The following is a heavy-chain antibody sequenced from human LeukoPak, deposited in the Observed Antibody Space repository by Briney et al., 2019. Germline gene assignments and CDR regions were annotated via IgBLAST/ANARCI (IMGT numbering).Heavy chain of an antibody. V-gene: IGHV3-23*01. Sequence: ETLSLTCTVSGGSISSSNYYWGWIRQPPGKGLEWVSAISGSGGSTYYADSVKGRFTISRDNSKNTLYLQMNSLRAEDTAVYYCANGAGSGSYYCWGQGTLVTVSS. D-gene: IGHD3-10*01. J-gene: IGHJ4*02. CDR2: ISGSGGST. CDR3: ANGAGSGSYYC. CDR1: GGSISSSNYY.